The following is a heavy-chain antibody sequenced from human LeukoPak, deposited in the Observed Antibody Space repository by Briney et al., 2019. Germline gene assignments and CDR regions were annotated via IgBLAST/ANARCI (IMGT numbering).Heavy chain of an antibody. J-gene: IGHJ4*02. Sequence: SETLSLTCAVYGGSFSPYYWSWIRQSPDKGLEWIGEINHSRSTNYNPSLKSRVTISVDTSKNQFSLKLSSVTAADTAVYYCAKDPSRLILPLYYFDYWGQGTLVTVSS. V-gene: IGHV4-34*01. CDR3: AKDPSRLILPLYYFDY. D-gene: IGHD2/OR15-2a*01. CDR1: GGSFSPYY. CDR2: INHSRST.